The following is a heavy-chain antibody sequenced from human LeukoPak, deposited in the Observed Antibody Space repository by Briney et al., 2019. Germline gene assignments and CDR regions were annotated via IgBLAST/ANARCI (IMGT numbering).Heavy chain of an antibody. J-gene: IGHJ4*02. D-gene: IGHD2-15*01. CDR3: SKGDCSGGTCLLPHDF. CDR2: IKSKTDGETP. CDR1: GLIFSNAW. V-gene: IGHV3-15*01. Sequence: GGSLRLSCAASGLIFSNAWMSWVRQAPGKGLEWVGRIKSKTDGETPAYAAPVKGRFTISRDDSKNTLYLQMNNLRTDDTAVYYCSKGDCSGGTCLLPHDFWGQGTLVTVSS.